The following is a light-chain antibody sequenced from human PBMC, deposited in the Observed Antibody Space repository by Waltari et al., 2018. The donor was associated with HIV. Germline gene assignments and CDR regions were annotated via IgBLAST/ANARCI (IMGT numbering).Light chain of an antibody. V-gene: IGLV2-14*01. Sequence: QSALTQPASVSGSPGQSITLSCTGTSSDIGAYDFVSWYQQTPGTAPKLVIYEVSNRPSGISYRFSGSKSGNTASLTISGLQTEDEADYYCSSFTTSNSLLFGGGTKVTVL. CDR3: SSFTTSNSLL. CDR1: SSDIGAYDF. CDR2: EVS. J-gene: IGLJ2*01.